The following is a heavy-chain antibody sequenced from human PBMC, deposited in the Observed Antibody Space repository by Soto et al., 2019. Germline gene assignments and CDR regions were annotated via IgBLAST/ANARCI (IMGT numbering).Heavy chain of an antibody. CDR1: FTFSMYS. Sequence: EVQVVESGGGLVQPGGSLRLSCSFTFSMYSMNWVRQAPGKGLVWVASISSGGDYIKYADSVKGRFTISRDNAKNSVSLQMNSLRVDDTAIYFCTRDQGGSYDSWFDPWGQGTLVTVSS. CDR2: ISSGGDYI. D-gene: IGHD1-26*01. CDR3: TRDQGGSYDSWFDP. J-gene: IGHJ5*02. V-gene: IGHV3-21*01.